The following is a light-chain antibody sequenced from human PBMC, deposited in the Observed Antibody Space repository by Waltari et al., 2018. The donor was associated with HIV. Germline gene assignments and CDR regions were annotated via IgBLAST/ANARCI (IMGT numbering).Light chain of an antibody. V-gene: IGKV1-39*01. CDR2: YTS. CDR1: QGISRY. J-gene: IGKJ2*01. CDR3: QQSYTAPYI. Sequence: DIQMTQSPSSLSASVGDRVTIACRASQGISRYLNWYQQKLGKAPKLLIYYTSNLQSGVPPRFSGSGSGTEFIFTISSLQPEDFATYYCQQSYTAPYIFGQGTKLEIK.